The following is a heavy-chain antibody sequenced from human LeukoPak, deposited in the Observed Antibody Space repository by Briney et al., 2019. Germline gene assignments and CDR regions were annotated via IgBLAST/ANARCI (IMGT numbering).Heavy chain of an antibody. CDR2: IYHSGST. J-gene: IGHJ4*02. D-gene: IGHD3-3*01. V-gene: IGHV4-30-2*01. Sequence: SETLSLTCTVSGGSISSGGYYWSWIRQPPGKGLEWIGYIYHSGSTYYNPSLKSRVTISVDRSKNQFSLKLSSVTAADTAVYYCARSIKSIFGATWAGDYWGQGTLVTVSS. CDR1: GGSISSGGYY. CDR3: ARSIKSIFGATWAGDY.